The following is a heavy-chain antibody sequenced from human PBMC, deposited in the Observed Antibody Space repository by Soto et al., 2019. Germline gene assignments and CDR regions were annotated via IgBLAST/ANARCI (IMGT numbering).Heavy chain of an antibody. D-gene: IGHD2-21*01. CDR1: GFSFGVSGVG. J-gene: IGHJ4*02. CDR2: VFWNDDK. Sequence: QITLKESGPTLVTPTQTLTLTCTFSGFSFGVSGVGVGWIRQPPGRALEWLGLVFWNDDKRYSPSPESRLTLTKDTANNQVVLTVTNLDPGDTGTYYCARAYTYDFDHWGQGTLVTVSS. CDR3: ARAYTYDFDH. V-gene: IGHV2-5*01.